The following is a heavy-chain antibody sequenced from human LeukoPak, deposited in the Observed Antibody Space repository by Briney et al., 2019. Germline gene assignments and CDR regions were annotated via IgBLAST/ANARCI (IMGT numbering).Heavy chain of an antibody. CDR2: IYSGGST. CDR3: VREVGSGSYGAT. V-gene: IGHV3-53*01. D-gene: IGHD1-26*01. CDR1: GFTVSSNY. Sequence: GSLRLSCAASGFTVSSNYMSWVRQAPGKGLEWVSVIYSGGSTYYADSVKGRFTISRDNSKNTLYLQMSSLRAEDTAVYYCVREVGSGSYGATWGQGTLVTVSS. J-gene: IGHJ5*02.